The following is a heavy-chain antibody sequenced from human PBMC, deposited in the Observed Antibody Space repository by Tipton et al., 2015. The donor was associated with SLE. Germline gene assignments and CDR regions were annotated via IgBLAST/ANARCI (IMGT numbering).Heavy chain of an antibody. V-gene: IGHV3-11*06. CDR3: ARDRSSSSWPEISDDAFDI. D-gene: IGHD6-13*01. J-gene: IGHJ3*02. Sequence: SLRLSCAASGFTFSSYAMSWVRQAPGKGLEWVSYISSSSSYTNYADSVKGRFTISRDNAKNSLYLQMNSLRAEDTAVYYCARDRSSSSWPEISDDAFDIWGQGTMVTVSS. CDR1: GFTFSSYA. CDR2: ISSSSSYT.